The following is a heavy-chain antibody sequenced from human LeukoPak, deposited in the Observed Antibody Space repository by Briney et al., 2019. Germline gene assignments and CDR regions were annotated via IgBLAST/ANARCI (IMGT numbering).Heavy chain of an antibody. CDR2: IYYSGST. V-gene: IGHV4-39*01. J-gene: IGHJ4*02. CDR1: GGSISSSSYY. Sequence: SETLSLTCTVSGGSISSSSYYWGWIRQPPGKGLEWIGSIYYSGSTYYNPSLKSRVTISVDTSKNQFSLKLSSVTAADTAVYYCARAASQWSSRGAFDYWGQGTLVTVSS. CDR3: ARAASQWSSRGAFDY. D-gene: IGHD2-8*01.